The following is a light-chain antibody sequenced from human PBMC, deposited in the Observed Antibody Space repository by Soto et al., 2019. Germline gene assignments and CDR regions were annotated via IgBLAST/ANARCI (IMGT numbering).Light chain of an antibody. J-gene: IGLJ1*01. V-gene: IGLV2-14*01. CDR3: SSYTSSSTIDV. Sequence: QSVLTQPASVSGSPGQSITISCTGTSSDVGGYNYVSWYQQHPGKAPKLMIYEVSNRPSGVSNRFSGSKYGNTASLTISGLQAEDEADYYCSSYTSSSTIDVFGIGTKVTV. CDR1: SSDVGGYNY. CDR2: EVS.